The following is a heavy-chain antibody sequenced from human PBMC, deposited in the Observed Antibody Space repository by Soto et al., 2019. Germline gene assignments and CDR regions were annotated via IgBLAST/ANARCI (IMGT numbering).Heavy chain of an antibody. CDR1: GFTFADSA. J-gene: IGHJ4*02. V-gene: IGHV1-58*01. D-gene: IGHD1-26*01. CDR2: IVVDSGNT. Sequence: QMQLVQSGPEVKKPGTSVKVSCKASGFTFADSAVQWVRQARGQRLEWIGRIVVDSGNTKYAQKFPERVTITWDMSTSTAYMELSSLRSEDTAVYYCAAANNTSPFYYWGQGTLVTVSS. CDR3: AAANNTSPFYY.